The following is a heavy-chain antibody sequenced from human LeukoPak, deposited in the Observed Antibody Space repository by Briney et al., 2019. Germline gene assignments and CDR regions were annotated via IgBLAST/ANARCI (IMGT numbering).Heavy chain of an antibody. CDR3: ARDLSGVTGYTYGRGIDY. D-gene: IGHD5-18*01. Sequence: GGSLRLSCAASGFTFSNYGMNWVRQAPGKGLEWVSSISSSTTYIYYADSVKGRFTISRDNAKTSLYLQMNSLRAEDTAVYYCARDLSGVTGYTYGRGIDYWGQGTLVTVSS. J-gene: IGHJ4*02. V-gene: IGHV3-21*01. CDR2: ISSSTTYI. CDR1: GFTFSNYG.